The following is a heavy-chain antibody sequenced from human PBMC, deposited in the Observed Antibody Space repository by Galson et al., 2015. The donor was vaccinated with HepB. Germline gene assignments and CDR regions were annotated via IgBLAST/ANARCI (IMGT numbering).Heavy chain of an antibody. Sequence: SLRLSCAASGFTFSSYGMHWVRQAPGKGQEWVAVIWYDGSNKYYADSVKGRFTISRDNSKNTLYLQMNSLRAEDTAVYYCARGGGDYTYMEYYYGMDVWGQGTTVTVSS. J-gene: IGHJ6*02. CDR3: ARGGGDYTYMEYYYGMDV. V-gene: IGHV3-33*08. CDR2: IWYDGSNK. D-gene: IGHD4-17*01. CDR1: GFTFSSYG.